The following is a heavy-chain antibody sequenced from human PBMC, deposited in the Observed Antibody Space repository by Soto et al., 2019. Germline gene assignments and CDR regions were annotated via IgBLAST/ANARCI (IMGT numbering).Heavy chain of an antibody. V-gene: IGHV3-74*01. Sequence: GGSLSLSCAASGFTFSSYWMHWVRQAPGKGLVWVSRINSDGSSTSYADSVKGRFTISRDNAKNTLYLQMNSLRAEDTAVYYCARSIAAAGDDYFDYWGQGTLVTVSS. J-gene: IGHJ4*02. CDR1: GFTFSSYW. D-gene: IGHD6-13*01. CDR2: INSDGSST. CDR3: ARSIAAAGDDYFDY.